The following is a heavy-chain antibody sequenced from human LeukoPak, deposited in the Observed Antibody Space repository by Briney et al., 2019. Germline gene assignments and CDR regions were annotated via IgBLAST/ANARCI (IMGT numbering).Heavy chain of an antibody. J-gene: IGHJ4*02. Sequence: GGSLRLSCAASGFTFSSYEMNWVRQAPGKGLEWVSYISSSGSTIYYADSVKGRFTISRDNAKNSLYLQMNSLRAEDTAVYYRARGDRVIDYWGQGTLVTVSS. V-gene: IGHV3-48*03. CDR1: GFTFSSYE. D-gene: IGHD1-14*01. CDR2: ISSSGSTI. CDR3: ARGDRVIDY.